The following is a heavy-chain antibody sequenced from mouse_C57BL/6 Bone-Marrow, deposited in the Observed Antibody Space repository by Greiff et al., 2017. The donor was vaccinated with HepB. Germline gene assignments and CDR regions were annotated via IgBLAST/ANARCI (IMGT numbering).Heavy chain of an antibody. D-gene: IGHD6-1*01. CDR2: ISDGGSYT. J-gene: IGHJ2*01. CDR3: AKANLGPFDY. CDR1: GFTFSSYA. V-gene: IGHV5-4*03. Sequence: EVKVVESGGGLVKPGGSLKLSCAASGFTFSSYAMSWVRQTPEQRLEWVATISDGGSYTYYPDNVKGRFTISRDNAKNNLYLQMSHLKSEDTALYYCAKANLGPFDYWGQGTTLTVSS.